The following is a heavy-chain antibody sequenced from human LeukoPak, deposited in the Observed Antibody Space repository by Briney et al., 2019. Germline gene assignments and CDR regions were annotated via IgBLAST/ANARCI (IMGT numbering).Heavy chain of an antibody. D-gene: IGHD5-24*01. CDR3: AREGREGYNYPALDF. CDR2: MKHDGIEK. V-gene: IGHV3-7*05. CDR1: GFSFGSYW. Sequence: GGSLRLSCVASGFSFGSYWMAWVRQAPGKGLEWVANMKHDGIEKYHVDSVKGRFTISRDNTKNSLYLYMSSLRVEDTAVYYCAREGREGYNYPALDFWGQGILVTVSS. J-gene: IGHJ4*02.